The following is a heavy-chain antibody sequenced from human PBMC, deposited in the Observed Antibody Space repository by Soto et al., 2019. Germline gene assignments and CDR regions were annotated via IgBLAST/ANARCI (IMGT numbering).Heavy chain of an antibody. CDR3: AKESDRTGRPRGNYMDV. CDR1: GFTFSSYA. J-gene: IGHJ6*03. Sequence: EVQLLESGGGLVQPGGSLRLSCAASGFTFSSYAMSWVRQAPGKGLDWVSIISNSGGSTYYADSVKGRFTVSRDNSKNTLYLQMNSLRAEDTAVYYCAKESDRTGRPRGNYMDVWGKGTTVTVSS. V-gene: IGHV3-23*01. D-gene: IGHD1-1*01. CDR2: ISNSGGST.